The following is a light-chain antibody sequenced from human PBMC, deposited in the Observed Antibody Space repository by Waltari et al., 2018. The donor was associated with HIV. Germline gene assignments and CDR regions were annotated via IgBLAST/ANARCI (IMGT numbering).Light chain of an antibody. V-gene: IGLV2-8*01. CDR2: AVN. J-gene: IGLJ2*01. Sequence: QSALTQPPSASGSLGQSVTISCTGSSSDVGRYDYVSWYQQHPGKAPRLLLFAVNNRPSGVPDRFSGSKSGNTAALTVSGLQAEDEAEYACSSYAGINPVIFGGGTTLTVL. CDR1: SSDVGRYDY. CDR3: SSYAGINPVI.